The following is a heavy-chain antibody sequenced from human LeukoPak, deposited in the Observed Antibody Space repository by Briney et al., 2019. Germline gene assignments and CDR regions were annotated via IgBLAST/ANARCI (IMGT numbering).Heavy chain of an antibody. V-gene: IGHV4-39*07. CDR3: ARARWELLLTDAFDI. CDR1: GGSISSSSYY. CDR2: IYYSGST. J-gene: IGHJ3*02. D-gene: IGHD1-26*01. Sequence: SETLSLTCTVSGGSISSSSYYWGWIRQPPGKGLEWIGSIYYSGSTYYNPSLKSRVTISVDTSKNQFSLKLSSVTAADTAVYYCARARWELLLTDAFDIWGQGTMVTVSS.